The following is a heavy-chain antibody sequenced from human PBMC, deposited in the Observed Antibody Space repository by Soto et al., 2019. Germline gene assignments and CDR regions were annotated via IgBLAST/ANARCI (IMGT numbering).Heavy chain of an antibody. J-gene: IGHJ6*02. Sequence: ASVKVSCKASGYTFSGYYIHWLRQAPGQGLEWMGWINPNSGGTNYAQKFQGRVTVTRDTPTSTACMELSRLTSDDTAVYYCARSLTEGYCTITGCYTRPLYGMDVWGQGTTVTVSS. CDR2: INPNSGGT. CDR3: ARSLTEGYCTITGCYTRPLYGMDV. D-gene: IGHD2-2*02. V-gene: IGHV1-2*02. CDR1: GYTFSGYY.